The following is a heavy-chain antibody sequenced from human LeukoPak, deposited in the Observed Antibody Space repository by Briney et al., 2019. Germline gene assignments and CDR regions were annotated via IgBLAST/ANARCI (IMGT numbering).Heavy chain of an antibody. D-gene: IGHD3-10*02. V-gene: IGHV3-30*02. J-gene: IGHJ6*04. CDR2: IRNNGDNK. CDR3: AEIGITRIGGV. Sequence: GASLRLSCAASGFTFSTYGVHWVRQPPGRRLEWVSFIRNNGDNKYYPYSVRGPFTISRDNTKTTLYLHMNRLSTEYTTVYHCAEIGITRIGGVWGKGKTVTISS. CDR1: GFTFSTYG.